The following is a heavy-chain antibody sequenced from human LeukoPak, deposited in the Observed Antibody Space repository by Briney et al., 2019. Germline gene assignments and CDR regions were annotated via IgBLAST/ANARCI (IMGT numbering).Heavy chain of an antibody. V-gene: IGHV4-59*08. CDR2: VYYSGLT. Sequence: SETLSLTCTVSGGSISSYYWSWIRQPPGKGLEWIGYVYYSGLTDYNPSLKSRVTISVDTSRNQISLKLSSVTAADTAVYYCARRVVVTAKFNDAFDIWGQETKVTVSS. D-gene: IGHD2-21*02. CDR3: ARRVVVTAKFNDAFDI. J-gene: IGHJ3*02. CDR1: GGSISSYY.